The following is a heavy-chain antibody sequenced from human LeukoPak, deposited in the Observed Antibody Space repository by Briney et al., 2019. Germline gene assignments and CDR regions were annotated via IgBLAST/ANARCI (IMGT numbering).Heavy chain of an antibody. J-gene: IGHJ4*02. Sequence: GGSLRLXCAASGFTFSSYAMSWVRQAPGKGLEWVSAISGSGGSTYYADSVKGRFTISRDKSKNTLYLQMNSLRAEDTAVYYCAKDLLQQLVPPSYFDYWGQRTLVTVSS. D-gene: IGHD6-13*01. CDR2: ISGSGGST. CDR3: AKDLLQQLVPPSYFDY. CDR1: GFTFSSYA. V-gene: IGHV3-23*01.